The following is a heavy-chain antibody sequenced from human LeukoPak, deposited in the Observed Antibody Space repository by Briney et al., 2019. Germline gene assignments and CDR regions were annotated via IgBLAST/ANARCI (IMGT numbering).Heavy chain of an antibody. J-gene: IGHJ6*03. V-gene: IGHV1-46*01. CDR3: ARGGSSTSCYGEICFRNYYYYYMDV. CDR1: GYTFTSYY. CDR2: INPSGGST. D-gene: IGHD2-2*01. Sequence: ASVKVSCKASGYTFTSYYMHWVRQAPGQGLEWMGIINPSGGSTSYAQKFHGRVTLTRDMSTNTVYMELSSLRSEDAAVYYCARGGSSTSCYGEICFRNYYYYYMDVWGKGTTVTVSS.